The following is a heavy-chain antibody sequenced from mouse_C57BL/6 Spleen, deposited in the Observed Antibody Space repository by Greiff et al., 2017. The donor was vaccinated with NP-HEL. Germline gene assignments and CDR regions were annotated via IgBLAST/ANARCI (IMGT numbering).Heavy chain of an antibody. D-gene: IGHD2-4*01. V-gene: IGHV1-26*01. CDR1: GYTFTDYY. Sequence: EVQLQQSGPELVKPGASVKISCKASGYTFTDYYMNWVKQSHGKSLEWIGDINPNNGGTSYNQKFKGKATLTVDKSSSTAYMELRSLTSEDSAVYYCARYDYDGDFDYWGQGTTLTVSS. CDR2: INPNNGGT. J-gene: IGHJ2*01. CDR3: ARYDYDGDFDY.